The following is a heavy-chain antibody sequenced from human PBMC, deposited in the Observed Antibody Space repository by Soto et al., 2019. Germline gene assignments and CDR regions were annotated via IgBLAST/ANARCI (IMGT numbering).Heavy chain of an antibody. CDR2: INPNSGGT. CDR1: GYTFTGYY. J-gene: IGHJ4*02. V-gene: IGHV1-2*02. Sequence: QVQLVQSGAEVKKPGASVKVSCKASGYTFTGYYMHWVRQAPGQGLEWMGWINPNSGGTNYAQKFQGRVTMTTDTSISTAYMELSRLRSDDTAVYYCARVLTFRSGSYGGMGYWGQGTLVTVSS. CDR3: ARVLTFRSGSYGGMGY. D-gene: IGHD1-26*01.